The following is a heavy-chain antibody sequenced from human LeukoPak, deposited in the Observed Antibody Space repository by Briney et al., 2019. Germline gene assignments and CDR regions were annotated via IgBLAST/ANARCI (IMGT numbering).Heavy chain of an antibody. V-gene: IGHV3-23*01. D-gene: IGHD5-18*01. J-gene: IGHJ6*03. CDR2: ISGSGGST. Sequence: GGSLTLSCAASGFTLSSYAMSWVRQAPGKGLEWVSAISGSGGSTYYADSVKGRFTISRDNSKNTLYLQMNSLRAEDTAVYYCAKGGGRERDTAMVTGYYYYYMDVWGKGTTVTVSS. CDR3: AKGGGRERDTAMVTGYYYYYMDV. CDR1: GFTLSSYA.